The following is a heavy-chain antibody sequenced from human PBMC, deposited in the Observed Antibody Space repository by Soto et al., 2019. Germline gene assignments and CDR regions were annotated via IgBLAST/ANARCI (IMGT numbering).Heavy chain of an antibody. J-gene: IGHJ5*02. CDR1: GGSFSGYY. Sequence: QVQLQQWGAGLLKPSETLSLTCAVYGGSFSGYYWSWIRQPPGKGLEWIGEINHSGGTNYNPSLKSRVNISVDTCKNQFALKLSSVTAADTAVYYCARGRITMVRGRNWFDPWGQGTLVTVSS. CDR2: INHSGGT. V-gene: IGHV4-34*01. CDR3: ARGRITMVRGRNWFDP. D-gene: IGHD3-10*01.